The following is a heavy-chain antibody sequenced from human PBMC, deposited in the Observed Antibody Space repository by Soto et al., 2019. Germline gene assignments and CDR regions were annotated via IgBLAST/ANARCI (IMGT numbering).Heavy chain of an antibody. CDR3: ARGRGYSFDP. V-gene: IGHV4-61*01. J-gene: IGHJ5*02. CDR2: IYYSGST. D-gene: IGHD6-25*01. Sequence: PSETLSLTCTVSGGSVSSGSYYWSWIRQPPGKGLEWIGYIYYSGSTNYNPSLKSRVTISVDTSKNQFSLKLSSVTAADTAVYYCARGRGYSFDPWGQGTLVTVSS. CDR1: GGSVSSGSYY.